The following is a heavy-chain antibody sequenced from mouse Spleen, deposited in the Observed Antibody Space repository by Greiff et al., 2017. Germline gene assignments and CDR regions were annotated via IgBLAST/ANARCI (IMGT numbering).Heavy chain of an antibody. J-gene: IGHJ3*01. Sequence: EGRRQQSGPELVKPGDSVKISCKASGYSFTGYFMNWVMQSHGKSLEWIGRINPDNGDTLYNQKFKGKATLTVDKSSTTAHMELRSLTSEDSAVYFCARESWFAYWGQGTLVTVSA. CDR2: INPDNGDT. CDR3: ARESWFAY. CDR1: GYSFTGYF. V-gene: IGHV1-20*01.